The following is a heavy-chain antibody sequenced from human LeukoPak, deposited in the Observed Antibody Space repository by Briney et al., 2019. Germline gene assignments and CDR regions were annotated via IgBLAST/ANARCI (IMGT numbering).Heavy chain of an antibody. J-gene: IGHJ4*02. Sequence: ASVKVSCKVSLYTLTELSMHWVRQAPGKGLEWMGGFDPEDGETIYAQKFQGRVTMTRDTSISTAYMELSRLRSDDTAVYYCARDLGDYIFYFDYWGQGTLVTVSS. CDR2: FDPEDGET. V-gene: IGHV1-24*01. D-gene: IGHD4-17*01. CDR3: ARDLGDYIFYFDY. CDR1: LYTLTELS.